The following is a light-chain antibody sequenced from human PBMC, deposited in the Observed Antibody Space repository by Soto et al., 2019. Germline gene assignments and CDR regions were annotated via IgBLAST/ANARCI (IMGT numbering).Light chain of an antibody. V-gene: IGKV1-39*01. CDR1: ESISMY. Sequence: DMQMTQSPSSLSASIGDRVTITCRATESISMYLSWYQRKPGKAPKLLIYTASRLQTGVPSRFSGSGSGTEFTLTISSMQPEDFAIYYCQQSYKTPPTFGQGTKVDIK. J-gene: IGKJ1*01. CDR3: QQSYKTPPT. CDR2: TAS.